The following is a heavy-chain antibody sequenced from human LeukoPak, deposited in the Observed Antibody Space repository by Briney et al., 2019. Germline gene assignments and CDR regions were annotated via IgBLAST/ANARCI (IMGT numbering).Heavy chain of an antibody. CDR3: ARSRRFWSGYYLDFDY. Sequence: GGSLRLSCAASGFTFSDYYMSWIRQAPGKGLEWVSYISSSGSTIYYADSVKGRFTISRDNAKNSLYLQMNSLRAEDTAVYYCARSRRFWSGYYLDFDYWGQGTLVTVSS. CDR1: GFTFSDYY. CDR2: ISSSGSTI. D-gene: IGHD3-3*01. J-gene: IGHJ4*02. V-gene: IGHV3-11*04.